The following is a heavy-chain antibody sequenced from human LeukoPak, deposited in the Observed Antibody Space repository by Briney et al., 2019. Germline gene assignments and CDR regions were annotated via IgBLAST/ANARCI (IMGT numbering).Heavy chain of an antibody. CDR2: ISYDGSNK. J-gene: IGHJ2*01. CDR3: AKDGSITMVRGVRFYWYFDL. CDR1: GFTFSSYG. V-gene: IGHV3-30*18. D-gene: IGHD3-10*01. Sequence: GGSLRLSCAASGFTFSSYGMHWVRQAPGKGLEWVAVISYDGSNKYYADSVKGRFTISRDNSENTLYLQMNSLRAEDTAVYYCAKDGSITMVRGVRFYWYFDLWGRGTLVTVSS.